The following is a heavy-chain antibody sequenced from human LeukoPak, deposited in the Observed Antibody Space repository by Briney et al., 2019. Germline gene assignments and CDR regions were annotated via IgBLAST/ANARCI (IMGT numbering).Heavy chain of an antibody. CDR2: INHSGST. CDR3: ARARYYYGSGRYDAFDI. Sequence: SETLSLTCAVYGGSFSGYYWSWIRQPPGKGLEWIGEINHSGSTNYNPSLKSRVTISVDTPKNQLSLKLSSVTAADTAVYYCARARYYYGSGRYDAFDIWGQGTMVTVSS. D-gene: IGHD3-10*01. V-gene: IGHV4-34*01. J-gene: IGHJ3*02. CDR1: GGSFSGYY.